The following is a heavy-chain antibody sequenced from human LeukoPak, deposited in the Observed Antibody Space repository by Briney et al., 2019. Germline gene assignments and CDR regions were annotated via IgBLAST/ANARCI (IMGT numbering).Heavy chain of an antibody. J-gene: IGHJ4*02. CDR2: IIPFFGTA. D-gene: IGHD1-26*01. V-gene: IGHV1-69*05. CDR3: ARDGGSGSYYGVFDY. CDR1: GGTFSSYA. Sequence: SVKVSCKASGGTFSSYAISWVRQAPGQWLEWMGGIIPFFGTANYAQKFQGRVTITTDESTSTAYMELSSLRSEDTAVYYCARDGGSGSYYGVFDYWGQGTLVTVSS.